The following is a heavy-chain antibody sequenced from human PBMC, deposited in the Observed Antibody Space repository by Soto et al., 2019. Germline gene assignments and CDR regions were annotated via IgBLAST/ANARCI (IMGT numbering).Heavy chain of an antibody. CDR1: GFIFSSSW. D-gene: IGHD2-2*01. CDR2: IKQDGSQK. CDR3: AKPQVDCSSTTCYSDYYYYYGMDV. J-gene: IGHJ6*02. V-gene: IGHV3-7*03. Sequence: LRLSCAASGFIFSSSWVSWVRQAPGKGLEWVANIKQDGSQKYYVDSVKGRFTISRDNAKNSLYLQMNSLRAEDTAVYYCAKPQVDCSSTTCYSDYYYYYGMDVWGQGTTVTVSS.